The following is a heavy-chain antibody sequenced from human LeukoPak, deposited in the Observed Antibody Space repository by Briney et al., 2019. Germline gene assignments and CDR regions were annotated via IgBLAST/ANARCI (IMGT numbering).Heavy chain of an antibody. CDR3: ARDLITRFDY. Sequence: GGSLRLSCAASGFTVSSNYMSWVRQAPGKGLEWVSVIYSGGSTYYADSVKGRFTISRDNSKNTLYLQMDSLRAEDTAVYYCARDLITRFDYWGQGTLVTVSS. D-gene: IGHD1-14*01. CDR2: IYSGGST. CDR1: GFTVSSNY. J-gene: IGHJ4*02. V-gene: IGHV3-66*01.